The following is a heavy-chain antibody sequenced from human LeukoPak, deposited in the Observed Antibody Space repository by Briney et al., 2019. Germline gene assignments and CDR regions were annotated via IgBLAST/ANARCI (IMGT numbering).Heavy chain of an antibody. CDR3: AKDPPLYYDFWSGYDPNYFDY. Sequence: GGSLRLSCAASGFTFSSYGMHWVRQAPGKGLEWVAVISYDGSNKKYADSVKGRFTISRDNSKNTLYLQMNSLRAEDTAVYYCAKDPPLYYDFWSGYDPNYFDYWGQGTLVTVSS. V-gene: IGHV3-30*18. J-gene: IGHJ4*02. D-gene: IGHD3-3*01. CDR1: GFTFSSYG. CDR2: ISYDGSNK.